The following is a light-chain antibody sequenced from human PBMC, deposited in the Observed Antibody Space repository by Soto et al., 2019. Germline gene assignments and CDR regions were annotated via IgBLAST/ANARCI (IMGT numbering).Light chain of an antibody. CDR1: SDDVGGYDY. CDR2: EVS. V-gene: IGLV2-8*01. J-gene: IGLJ3*02. Sequence: QSALTQPPSASGSPGQSVTISCTGTSDDVGGYDYVSWYQQHPGKAPKLMISEVSERPSGVPDRFSGSKSGNTASLTVSGLQAEDEADYYCSSYAGSNKLVFGGGT. CDR3: SSYAGSNKLV.